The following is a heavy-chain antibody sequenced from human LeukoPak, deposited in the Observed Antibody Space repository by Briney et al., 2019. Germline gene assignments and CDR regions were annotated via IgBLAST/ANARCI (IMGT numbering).Heavy chain of an antibody. J-gene: IGHJ4*02. D-gene: IGHD3-10*01. CDR1: GFTFSSYW. V-gene: IGHV3-7*01. Sequence: GGSLRLSCAASGFTFSSYWMSWVRQAPGKGLEWVANIKQDGSEKYYVDSVKGRFTISRDNAKNSLYLQMNSLRAEDTAVYYCAREARRYYYGSGSYSYYFDYWGQGTLVTVSS. CDR2: IKQDGSEK. CDR3: AREARRYYYGSGSYSYYFDY.